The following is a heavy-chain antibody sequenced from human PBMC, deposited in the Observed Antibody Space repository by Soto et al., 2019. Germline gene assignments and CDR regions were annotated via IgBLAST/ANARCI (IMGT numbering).Heavy chain of an antibody. CDR1: GGSLSNYG. D-gene: IGHD2-15*01. V-gene: IGHV1-69*12. CDR2: IIPVFGTA. CDR3: ARGAATKIVVTTYYGMDV. J-gene: IGHJ6*02. Sequence: QVQLVQSGAEVKKPGSSVKVSCKASGGSLSNYGISWVRQAPGQGLEWMGGIIPVFGTANYAQKFQGRVTITADESTSRVYMDVTSLRSDDTAVYYCARGAATKIVVTTYYGMDVWGQGTTVTVSS.